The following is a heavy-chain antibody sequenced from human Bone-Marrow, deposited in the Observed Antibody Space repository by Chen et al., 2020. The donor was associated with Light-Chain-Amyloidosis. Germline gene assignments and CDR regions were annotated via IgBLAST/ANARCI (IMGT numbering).Heavy chain of an antibody. Sequence: QVQLQVSGPGLVKPSQTLSLTCTVSGDSLDSGNYYWSWIRQHPGKGLEWIGYIYFSVNTYYNPSLQSRVTISLDTFNNQFSLRLSSVTAADTAVYYCARADYIDRSFDYWGQGILVTVSS. D-gene: IGHD4-4*01. CDR2: IYFSVNT. V-gene: IGHV4-31*03. CDR3: ARADYIDRSFDY. J-gene: IGHJ4*02. CDR1: GDSLDSGNYY.